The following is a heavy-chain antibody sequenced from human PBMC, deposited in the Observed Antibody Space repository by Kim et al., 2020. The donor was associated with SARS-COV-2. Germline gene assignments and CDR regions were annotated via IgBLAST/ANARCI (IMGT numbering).Heavy chain of an antibody. D-gene: IGHD3-22*01. V-gene: IGHV1-3*01. CDR3: ARDPGPYYYDSSGYPPGDY. J-gene: IGHJ4*02. CDR2: INAGNGNT. Sequence: ASVKVSCKASGYTFTSYAMHWVRQAPGQRLEWMGWINAGNGNTKYSQKFQGRVTITRDTSASTAYMELSSLRAEDTAVYYCARDPGPYYYDSSGYPPGDYWGQGTLVTVSS. CDR1: GYTFTSYA.